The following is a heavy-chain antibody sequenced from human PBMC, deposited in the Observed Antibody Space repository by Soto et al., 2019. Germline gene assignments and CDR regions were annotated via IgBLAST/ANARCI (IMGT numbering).Heavy chain of an antibody. D-gene: IGHD3-10*01. CDR3: ARSINP. Sequence: SGTLSLTRTFSCGPITSGGSYWSWIRQHPGKGLEWIGYIYYSGSTYYNPSLKSRVTISVDTSKNQFSLKLSSVTAADTAVYYCARSINPWGQGTLVTVSS. CDR1: CGPITSGGSY. CDR2: IYYSGST. V-gene: IGHV4-31*03. J-gene: IGHJ5*02.